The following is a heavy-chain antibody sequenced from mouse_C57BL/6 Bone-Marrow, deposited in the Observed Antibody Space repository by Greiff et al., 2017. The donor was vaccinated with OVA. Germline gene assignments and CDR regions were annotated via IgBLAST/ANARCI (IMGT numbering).Heavy chain of an antibody. V-gene: IGHV14-3*01. J-gene: IGHJ4*01. CDR2: IDPANGNT. Sequence: DVQLQESVAELVRPGASVKLSCTASGFNIKNTYMHWVKQRPEQGLEWIGRIDPANGNTKYAPKFQGKATITADTSSNTAYLQLSSLTSEDTAIYYCASYYYGSSLNYYAMDYWGQGTSVTVSS. CDR3: ASYYYGSSLNYYAMDY. D-gene: IGHD1-1*01. CDR1: GFNIKNTY.